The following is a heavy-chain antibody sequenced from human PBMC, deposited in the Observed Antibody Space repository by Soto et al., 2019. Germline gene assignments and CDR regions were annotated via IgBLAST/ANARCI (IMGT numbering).Heavy chain of an antibody. CDR2: ISSSSHYI. D-gene: IGHD3-9*01. CDR1: GFTFSDYT. Sequence: GGSLRLSCAASGFTFSDYTMNWVRQAPGKGLEWVSSISSSSHYIYYADSVKGRFTISRDNAKNSLFLQMNSLRAEDTAVYYCARDYEILTAYVPFDYWGQGTLVTVSS. CDR3: ARDYEILTAYVPFDY. J-gene: IGHJ4*02. V-gene: IGHV3-21*01.